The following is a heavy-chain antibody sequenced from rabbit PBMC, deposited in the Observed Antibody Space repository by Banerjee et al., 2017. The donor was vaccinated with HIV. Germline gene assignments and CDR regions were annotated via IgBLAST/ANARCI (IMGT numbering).Heavy chain of an antibody. D-gene: IGHD8-1*01. J-gene: IGHJ6*01. Sequence: QEQLVESGGGLVKPGSSLTLTCTASGFSFGSNDYVCWVRQAPGRGLEWIACIDSGNSGYTYYATWATGRFTISKTSSTTVTLQMTSLTAVDTATYFCARDTASSFSSYGMDLWGPGTLVTVS. CDR2: IDSGNSGYT. CDR3: ARDTASSFSSYGMDL. V-gene: IGHV1S45*01. CDR1: GFSFGSNDY.